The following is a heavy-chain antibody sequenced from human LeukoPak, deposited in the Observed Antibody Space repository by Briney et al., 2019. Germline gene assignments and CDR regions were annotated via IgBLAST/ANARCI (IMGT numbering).Heavy chain of an antibody. D-gene: IGHD3-10*01. J-gene: IGHJ3*02. CDR1: GYTFTSYG. Sequence: GASVKVSCKASGYTFTSYGISWVRQAPGQGLEWMGWISAYNGNTNYAQKLQGRVTMTTDTSTSTAYMELRSLRSDDTAVYYCARKKTRITMVRGVMDAFDIWGQGTMVTVSS. CDR3: ARKKTRITMVRGVMDAFDI. V-gene: IGHV1-18*01. CDR2: ISAYNGNT.